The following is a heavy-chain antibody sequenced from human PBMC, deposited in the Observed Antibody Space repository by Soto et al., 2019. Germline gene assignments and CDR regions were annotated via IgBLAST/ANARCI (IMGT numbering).Heavy chain of an antibody. CDR3: ARDRRSYSDYFDY. J-gene: IGHJ4*02. CDR1: GECFSGYY. Sequence: SETLSLTCAVYGECFSGYYWTWIRQPPGKGLEWIGEINHSGSTNYNTSLKSRVTISVDTSKNQFSLKLSSVTAADTAVYYCARDRRSYSDYFDYWGQGTLVTVSS. D-gene: IGHD1-26*01. CDR2: INHSGST. V-gene: IGHV4-34*01.